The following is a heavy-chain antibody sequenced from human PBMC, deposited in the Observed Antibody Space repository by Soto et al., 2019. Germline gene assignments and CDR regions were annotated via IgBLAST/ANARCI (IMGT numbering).Heavy chain of an antibody. CDR1: GFTFSSYA. CDR2: ISYDGSNK. Sequence: QVQLEESGGGVVQPGRSLRLSCAASGFTFSSYAMHWVRQAPGKGLEWVAVISYDGSNKDYADSVKGRFTISRDNSKNTLYLQMNSLRAEDTAVYYCASLYGDYVQDYWGQGTLVTVSS. J-gene: IGHJ4*02. D-gene: IGHD4-17*01. CDR3: ASLYGDYVQDY. V-gene: IGHV3-30-3*01.